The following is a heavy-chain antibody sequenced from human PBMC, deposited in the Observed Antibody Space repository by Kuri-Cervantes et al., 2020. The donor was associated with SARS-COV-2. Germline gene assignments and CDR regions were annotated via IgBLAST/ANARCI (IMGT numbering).Heavy chain of an antibody. CDR3: ARDWAYVDPGYFDY. J-gene: IGHJ4*02. CDR2: INPNSGGT. D-gene: IGHD3-10*01. CDR1: GYFLAESS. V-gene: IGHV1-2*02. Sequence: ASVKVSCKVSGYFLAESSIHWVRQAPGQGLEWMGWINPNSGGTNYAQKFQGRVTMTRDTSISTAYMELSRLRSDDTAVYYCARDWAYVDPGYFDYWGQGTLVTVSS.